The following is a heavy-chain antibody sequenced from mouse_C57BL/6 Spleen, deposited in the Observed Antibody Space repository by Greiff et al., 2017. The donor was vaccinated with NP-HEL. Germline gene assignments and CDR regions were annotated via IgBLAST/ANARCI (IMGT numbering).Heavy chain of an antibody. CDR2: IHPNSGST. D-gene: IGHD5-1*01. J-gene: IGHJ2*01. CDR3: ARGGEYGYYGC. V-gene: IGHV1-64*01. CDR1: GYTFTSYW. Sequence: QVHVKQPGAELVKPGASVKLSCKASGYTFTSYWMHWVKQRPGQGLEWIGMIHPNSGSTNYNEKFKSKATLTVDKSSRTAYMPLSSLTSEDTAVYYCARGGEYGYYGCWGQGATLTVAS.